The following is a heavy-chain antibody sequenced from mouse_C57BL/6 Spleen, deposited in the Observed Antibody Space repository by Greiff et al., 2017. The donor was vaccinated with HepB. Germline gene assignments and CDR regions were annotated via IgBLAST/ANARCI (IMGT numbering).Heavy chain of an antibody. D-gene: IGHD1-1*02. V-gene: IGHV1-64*01. J-gene: IGHJ1*03. CDR2: IHPNSGST. Sequence: QVQLKQPGAELVKPGASVKLSCKASGYTFTSYWMHWVKQRPGQGLEWIGMIHPNSGSTNYNEKFKSKATLTVDKSSSTAYMQLSSLTSEDSAVYYCARETMAYFDVWGTGTTVTVSS. CDR3: ARETMAYFDV. CDR1: GYTFTSYW.